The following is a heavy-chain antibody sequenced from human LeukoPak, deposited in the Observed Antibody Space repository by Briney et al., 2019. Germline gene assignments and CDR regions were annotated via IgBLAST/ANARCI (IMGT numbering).Heavy chain of an antibody. CDR3: ARDGRYCSGGSCYSVQH. Sequence: PVKVSCKASGGTFSSYAISWVRQAPGQGLEWMGRIIPIFGTANYAQKFQGRVTITTDESTSTAYMELSSLRSEDTAVYYCARDGRYCSGGSCYSVQHWGQGTLVTVSS. J-gene: IGHJ1*01. V-gene: IGHV1-69*05. CDR1: GGTFSSYA. CDR2: IIPIFGTA. D-gene: IGHD2-15*01.